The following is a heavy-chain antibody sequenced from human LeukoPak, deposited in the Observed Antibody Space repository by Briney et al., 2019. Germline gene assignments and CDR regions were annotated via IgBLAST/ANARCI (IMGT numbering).Heavy chain of an antibody. J-gene: IGHJ4*02. CDR3: AQGRSGRPNTYDY. CDR1: GFTFSSYA. D-gene: IGHD3-3*01. Sequence: GGSLRLSCAASGFTFSSYAMSWVRQAPGKGLEWVSAISGSGGSTYYADSVKGRFTISRDNSKNTLYLQMNSLRAEDTAVYYCAQGRSGRPNTYDYWGQGTLVTVSS. V-gene: IGHV3-23*01. CDR2: ISGSGGST.